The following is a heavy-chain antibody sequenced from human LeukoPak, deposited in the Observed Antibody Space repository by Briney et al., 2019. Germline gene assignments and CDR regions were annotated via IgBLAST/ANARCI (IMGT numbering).Heavy chain of an antibody. CDR1: GFTFNNYG. J-gene: IGHJ3*02. V-gene: IGHV3-30*02. CDR3: AKDVMRYGDYVGSAFDI. CDR2: IRYDGSNT. D-gene: IGHD4-17*01. Sequence: GGSLRLSCAASGFTFNNYGMHWVRQAPGKGLEWVAFIRYDGSNTYYADSVKGRFTISRDNSKNTLYLHMNRLRAEDTAVYYCAKDVMRYGDYVGSAFDIWGQGTMVTVSS.